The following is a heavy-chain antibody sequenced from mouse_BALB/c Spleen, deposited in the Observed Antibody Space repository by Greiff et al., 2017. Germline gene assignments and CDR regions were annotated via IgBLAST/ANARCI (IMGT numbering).Heavy chain of an antibody. D-gene: IGHD2-1*01. CDR2: IDPETGGT. CDR3: TRYGNYGGDY. J-gene: IGHJ4*01. V-gene: IGHV1-15*01. CDR1: GYTFTDYE. Sequence: VQLRESGAELVRPGASVTLSCKASGYTFTDYEMHWVKQTPVHGLEWIGAIDPETGGTAYNQKFKGKATLTADKSSSTAYMELRSLTSEDSAVYYCTRYGNYGGDYWGQGTSVTVSS.